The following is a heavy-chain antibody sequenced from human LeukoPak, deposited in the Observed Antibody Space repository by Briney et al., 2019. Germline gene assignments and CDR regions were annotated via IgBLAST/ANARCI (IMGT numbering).Heavy chain of an antibody. CDR2: ISSNGGST. Sequence: QPGGSLRLSCAASGFTFSSYAMHWVRQAPGKGLEYVSAISSNGGSTYYANSVKGRFTISRDNSKNTLYLQMGSLRAEDMAVYYCARDSATVVNPFDYWGQGTLVTVSS. D-gene: IGHD4-23*01. J-gene: IGHJ4*02. CDR3: ARDSATVVNPFDY. CDR1: GFTFSSYA. V-gene: IGHV3-64*01.